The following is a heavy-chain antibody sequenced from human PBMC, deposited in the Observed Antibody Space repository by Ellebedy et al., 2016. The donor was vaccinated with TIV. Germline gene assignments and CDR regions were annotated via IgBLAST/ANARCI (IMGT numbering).Heavy chain of an antibody. Sequence: GESLKISXAASGFSFSDYAMHWVRQTPGKGLEWVAYISYDRVTTYIDSVRGRFIISRDNSINTVYLQMNSLRPEDTAIYYCARDWGKGSPIWWGQGTLVTVSS. CDR3: ARDWGKGSPIW. CDR2: ISYDRVTT. V-gene: IGHV3-30*03. D-gene: IGHD3-16*01. J-gene: IGHJ4*02. CDR1: GFSFSDYA.